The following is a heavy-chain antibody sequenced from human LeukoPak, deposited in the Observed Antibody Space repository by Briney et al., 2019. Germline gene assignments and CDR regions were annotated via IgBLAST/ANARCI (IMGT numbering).Heavy chain of an antibody. J-gene: IGHJ4*02. V-gene: IGHV4-59*01. D-gene: IGHD5-24*01. CDR3: AGGRWLQLPHY. CDR2: IYDSGST. Sequence: PSETLSLTCTVSGGSMSSYYWSWIREPPGKGLELIGYIYDSGSTNYNPSFKSRVTISADTSKKEFSLKLTSVTAADTAVYYCAGGRWLQLPHYWGQGTLVTVSS. CDR1: GGSMSSYY.